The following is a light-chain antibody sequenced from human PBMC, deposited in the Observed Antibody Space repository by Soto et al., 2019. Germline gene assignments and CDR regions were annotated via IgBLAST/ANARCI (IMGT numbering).Light chain of an antibody. CDR1: SSNFGRFD. CDR3: AAWDVRLNGWV. CDR2: SDN. Sequence: QSVVTQPPSASGTPGQRVTISCSGSSSNFGRFDVYWYQQLPGTAPKLLIYSDNQRPSGVPDRFSGSKSGTSASLAISGLRSDDEADYYCAAWDVRLNGWVFGGGTKLTGL. V-gene: IGLV1-47*02. J-gene: IGLJ3*02.